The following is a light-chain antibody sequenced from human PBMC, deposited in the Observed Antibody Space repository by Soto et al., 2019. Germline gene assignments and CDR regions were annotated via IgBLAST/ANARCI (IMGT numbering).Light chain of an antibody. V-gene: IGKV2-30*01. CDR3: MQGTHWPYS. CDR2: KVS. CDR1: QSLVYTDGDAY. J-gene: IGKJ2*01. Sequence: DVVMTQSPLSLSVALGQPASISCTSTQSLVYTDGDAYLNWFYQRPGQSPRRLIYKVSYRDSGVTDRFSGSGSTSDFTLTITRVEAEDAGVYYCMQGTHWPYSFGQGTKLEI.